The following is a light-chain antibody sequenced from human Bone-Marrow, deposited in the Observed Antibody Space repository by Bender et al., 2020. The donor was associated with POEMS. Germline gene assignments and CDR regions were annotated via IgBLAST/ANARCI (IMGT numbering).Light chain of an antibody. CDR2: QDT. CDR1: DLGDKY. CDR3: QAWDTYSVI. Sequence: SYEVTQPPSVSVSPGQTASITCSGDDLGDKYVAWYQQKPGQSPVLVIYQDTKRPSGIPERFSGFNSGNTATLIISGTQAMDEADYYCQAWDTYSVIFGGGTKLTVL. V-gene: IGLV3-1*01. J-gene: IGLJ2*01.